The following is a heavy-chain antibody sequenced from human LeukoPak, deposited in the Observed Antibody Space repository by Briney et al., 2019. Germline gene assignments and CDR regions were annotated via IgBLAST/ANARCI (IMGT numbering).Heavy chain of an antibody. CDR1: GGSISSGSYY. CDR3: ASIGYGSGSYYNYNWFDP. D-gene: IGHD3-10*01. V-gene: IGHV4-61*02. J-gene: IGHJ5*02. Sequence: SQTLSLTCTVSGGSISSGSYYWSWIRQPAGKGLEWIGRIYTSGSTNYNPSLKSRVTISVDTSKNQFSLKLSSVTAADTAVYYCASIGYGSGSYYNYNWFDPWGQGTLVTVSS. CDR2: IYTSGST.